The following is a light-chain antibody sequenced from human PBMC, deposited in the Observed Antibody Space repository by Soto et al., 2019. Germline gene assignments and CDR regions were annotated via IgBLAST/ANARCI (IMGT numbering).Light chain of an antibody. Sequence: DIQMTQSPSTLSASVGDRVTITCRASQTIKNYLTWYQLKPGKAPKFLIYRESTLEGGVPSRVSGAGAGTEFSLTISSRQTDDFATYYCHQYKSYPWTFGQGTKVEIK. CDR3: HQYKSYPWT. J-gene: IGKJ1*01. CDR2: RES. CDR1: QTIKNY. V-gene: IGKV1-5*03.